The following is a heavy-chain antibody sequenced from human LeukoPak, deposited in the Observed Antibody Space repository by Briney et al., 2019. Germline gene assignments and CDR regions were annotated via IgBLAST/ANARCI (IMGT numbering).Heavy chain of an antibody. CDR3: AKLIAAAGTGGGDDY. D-gene: IGHD6-13*01. V-gene: IGHV3-30*18. J-gene: IGHJ4*02. CDR1: GFTISSYG. Sequence: GRSLRLSCAASGFTISSYGMHWVRQAPGKGLEWVAVISYDGSNKYYADSVKGRFTISRDNSKNTLYLQMNSLRAEDTAVYYCAKLIAAAGTGGGDDYWGQGTLVTVSS. CDR2: ISYDGSNK.